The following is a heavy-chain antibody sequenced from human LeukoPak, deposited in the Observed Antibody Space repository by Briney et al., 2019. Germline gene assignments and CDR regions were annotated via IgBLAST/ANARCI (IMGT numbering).Heavy chain of an antibody. V-gene: IGHV3-66*01. CDR2: IYSGGNT. Sequence: GGSLRLSCAASGFTFSSYAMHWVRQAPGKGLEWVSVIYSGGNTYYTDSVKGRFTISRDNSKNTLYLQMNSLRAEDTAVYYCARAPGYYDSTANMDVWGKGTTVTVSS. J-gene: IGHJ6*03. D-gene: IGHD3-22*01. CDR3: ARAPGYYDSTANMDV. CDR1: GFTFSSYA.